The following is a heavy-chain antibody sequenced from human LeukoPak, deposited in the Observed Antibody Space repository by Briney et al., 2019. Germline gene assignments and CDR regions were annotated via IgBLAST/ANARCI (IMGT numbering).Heavy chain of an antibody. CDR2: ISYDGSNK. V-gene: IGHV3-30*18. Sequence: GRSLRLSCAASGFTFSSYGMHWVRQAPGKGLEWVAVISYDGSNKYYADSVKGRFTISRDNSKNTLYLQMNSLRAEDTAVYYCANSLPRDYYYMDVWGKETTVTVSS. CDR1: GFTFSSYG. J-gene: IGHJ6*03. CDR3: ANSLPRDYYYMDV.